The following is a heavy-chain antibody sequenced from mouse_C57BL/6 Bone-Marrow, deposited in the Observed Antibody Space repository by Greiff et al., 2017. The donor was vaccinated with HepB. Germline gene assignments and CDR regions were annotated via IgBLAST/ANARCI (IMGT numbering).Heavy chain of an antibody. CDR3: AQGGMGTTDY. V-gene: IGHV1-59*01. CDR1: GYTFTSYW. CDR2: IDPSDSYT. J-gene: IGHJ2*01. Sequence: QVQLKQPGAELVRPGTSVKLSCKASGYTFTSYWMHWVKQRPGQGLEWIGVIDPSDSYTNYNQTFKGKATLTVDTSSSTAYMQLSSLTSEDSAVYYCAQGGMGTTDYWGQGTTLTVSS. D-gene: IGHD2-14*01.